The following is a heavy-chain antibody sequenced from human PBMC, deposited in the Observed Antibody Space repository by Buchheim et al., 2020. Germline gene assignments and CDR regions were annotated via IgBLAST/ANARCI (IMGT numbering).Heavy chain of an antibody. CDR3: TRSANFFRGMDV. J-gene: IGHJ6*02. Sequence: EARLVESGGGLGQPGGSLRLSCAASGFIFSSDWMHWVRQAPGKGLVWVSRINPDGSDTTYADSVKGRFTISRDNGRNTLYLQMNSLRGEDTAIYYCTRSANFFRGMDVWGQGTT. D-gene: IGHD1-7*01. V-gene: IGHV3-74*01. CDR2: INPDGSDT. CDR1: GFIFSSDW.